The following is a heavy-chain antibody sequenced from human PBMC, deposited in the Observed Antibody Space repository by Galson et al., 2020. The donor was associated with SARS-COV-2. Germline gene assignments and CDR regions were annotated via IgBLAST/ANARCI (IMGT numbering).Heavy chain of an antibody. CDR1: GFTFSSYD. Sequence: GGSLRLYCAASGFTFSSYDMHWVRQATGKGLEWVSAIGTAGDTYYPGSVKGRFTISRENAKNSLYLQMNSLRAGDTAVYYCARGDIVASRRGYYYYGMDVWGQGTTVTVSS. CDR2: IGTAGDT. D-gene: IGHD5-12*01. V-gene: IGHV3-13*01. J-gene: IGHJ6*02. CDR3: ARGDIVASRRGYYYYGMDV.